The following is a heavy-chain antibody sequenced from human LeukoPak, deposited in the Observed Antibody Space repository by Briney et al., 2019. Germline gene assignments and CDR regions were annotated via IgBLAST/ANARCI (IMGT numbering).Heavy chain of an antibody. Sequence: PGGSLRLSCAASGFTFSSYAMHWVRQAPGKGLEWVALISYDGTNKFYEDSVKGRFTISRDNSKHTLFLQVNSLRAEDTAVYYCARDLTGWGESSGYSDYWGQGTLVTVSS. V-gene: IGHV3-30*01. D-gene: IGHD3-22*01. CDR1: GFTFSSYA. J-gene: IGHJ4*02. CDR3: ARDLTGWGESSGYSDY. CDR2: ISYDGTNK.